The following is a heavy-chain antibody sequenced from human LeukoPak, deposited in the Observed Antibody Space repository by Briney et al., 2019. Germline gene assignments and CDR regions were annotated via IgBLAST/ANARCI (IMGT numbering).Heavy chain of an antibody. CDR1: GFTFSNYA. D-gene: IGHD3-3*01. V-gene: IGHV3-23*01. CDR3: AKDPSHRYGWSGYFDY. CDR2: ISGSGDSA. Sequence: GGSLRLSCAASGFTFSNYAMSWVRQAPGKGLEWVSDISGSGDSANYADSVKGRFTISRDNSKNTLYLQMSSLRAEDTAVYYCAKDPSHRYGWSGYFDYWGQGTLVTVSS. J-gene: IGHJ4*02.